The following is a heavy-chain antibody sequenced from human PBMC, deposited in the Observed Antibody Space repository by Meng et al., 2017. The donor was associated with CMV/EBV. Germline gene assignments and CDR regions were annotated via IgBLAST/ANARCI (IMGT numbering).Heavy chain of an antibody. CDR2: INWNGGNT. D-gene: IGHD2-2*01. CDR3: ARGYQLKPFDL. J-gene: IGHJ3*01. Sequence: LTCAASGFTFDDYGMSWVRQAPGKGLEWVSGINWNGGNTGYVDSVKGRFTISRDSAKNSLYLQMNSLRAEDTALYYCARGYQLKPFDLWGQGTMVTVSS. CDR1: GFTFDDYG. V-gene: IGHV3-20*04.